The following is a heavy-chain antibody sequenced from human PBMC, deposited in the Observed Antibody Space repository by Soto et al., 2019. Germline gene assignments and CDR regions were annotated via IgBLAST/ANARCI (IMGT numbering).Heavy chain of an antibody. J-gene: IGHJ4*02. CDR3: ARDHNDRGREVKSWTPIDY. CDR1: GYTFTSSG. D-gene: IGHD3-10*01. CDR2: IGAYNGNT. V-gene: IGHV1-18*01. Sequence: QVQLVQSGAEVKKPGASVKVSCKASGYTFTSSGISWVRQAPGQGLEWMGWIGAYNGNTNYAQKLQGRVTMTTDTATSTAYMELRSLRSDDTDVYYCARDHNDRGREVKSWTPIDYWGQGTLVTVSS.